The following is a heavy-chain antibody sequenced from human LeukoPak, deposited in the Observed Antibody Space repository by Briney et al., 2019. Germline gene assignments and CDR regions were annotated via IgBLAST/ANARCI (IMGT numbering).Heavy chain of an antibody. V-gene: IGHV4-39*07. J-gene: IGHJ4*02. D-gene: IGHD3-10*01. CDR3: ARGNYYGSGSPRY. Sequence: PSETLSLTCTVSGGSISSGTNFWTWIRQPPGKGLEWIGEINHSGSTNYNPSLKSRVTISVDTSKNQFSLKLSSVTAADTAVYYCARGNYYGSGSPRYWGQGTLVTVSS. CDR2: INHSGST. CDR1: GGSISSGTNF.